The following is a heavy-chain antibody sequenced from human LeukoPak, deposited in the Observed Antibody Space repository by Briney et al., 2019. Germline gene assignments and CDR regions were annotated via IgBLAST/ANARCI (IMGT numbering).Heavy chain of an antibody. CDR1: GGSISSYY. D-gene: IGHD3-22*01. V-gene: IGHV4-4*09. J-gene: IGHJ4*02. Sequence: PSETLSLTCTVSGGSISSYYWSWIRQPPGKGLEWLGYIYTSGSTNYNPSLKSRVTISVDTSKNQFSLKPSSVTAADTAVYYCSSVGYYDSSGAFDYWGQGTLVTVSS. CDR3: SSVGYYDSSGAFDY. CDR2: IYTSGST.